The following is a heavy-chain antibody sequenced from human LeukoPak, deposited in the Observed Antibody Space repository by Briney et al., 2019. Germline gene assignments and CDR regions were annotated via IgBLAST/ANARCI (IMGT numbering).Heavy chain of an antibody. Sequence: GESLQISCKGSGSRFTSYWIGWVRQMPGKGLEWMGIIYPGDSDTRYSPSFQGQVTISADKSNSTAYLQWSSLKASDTAMYYCASLIAAAGSWFDPWGQGTLVTVSS. CDR1: GSRFTSYW. CDR3: ASLIAAAGSWFDP. D-gene: IGHD6-13*01. V-gene: IGHV5-51*01. J-gene: IGHJ5*02. CDR2: IYPGDSDT.